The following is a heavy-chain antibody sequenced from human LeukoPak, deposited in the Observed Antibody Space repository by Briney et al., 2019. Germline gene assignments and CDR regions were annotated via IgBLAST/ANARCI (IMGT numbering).Heavy chain of an antibody. D-gene: IGHD2-8*01. CDR1: GGSISSTSYY. Sequence: PSETLSLTCRVSGGSISSTSYYWGWIRQPPGKGLDWIASIYHSGETFYNPSLESRVAISVDTSNNKVFLDLYSVTAADTAMYYCAETNTQDWFDPWGRGTLVTVSS. CDR3: AETNTQDWFDP. V-gene: IGHV4-39*07. J-gene: IGHJ5*02. CDR2: IYHSGET.